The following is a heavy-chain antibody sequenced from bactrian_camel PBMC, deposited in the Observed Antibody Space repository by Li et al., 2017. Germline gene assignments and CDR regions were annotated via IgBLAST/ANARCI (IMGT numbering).Heavy chain of an antibody. Sequence: QVQLVESGGGSVQAGGSLRLSCAASGYTGSTNCMGWFRQAPGKEREGVAAIYAAIRPDDVRSYYEDSVKGRFTISMDANTLYLQMNSLTPEDSAMFHCAAGVRRRGCGGSCLAGFDYWGQGTQVTVS. V-gene: IGHV3S1*01. CDR2: IYAAIRPDDVRS. D-gene: IGHD2*01. J-gene: IGHJ4*01. CDR1: GYTGSTNC. CDR3: AAGVRRRGCGGSCLAGFDY.